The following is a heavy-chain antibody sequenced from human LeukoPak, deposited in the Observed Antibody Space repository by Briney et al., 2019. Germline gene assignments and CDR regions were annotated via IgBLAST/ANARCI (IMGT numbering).Heavy chain of an antibody. CDR3: ASRMIAGDY. V-gene: IGHV1-18*01. D-gene: IGHD3-22*01. Sequence: ASVKVSCKASGYTFTSYGISWVRQAPGQGLEWMGWISAYNGNTDYAQKLQGRVTITTDESTSTAYMELSSLRSEDTAVYYCASRMIAGDYWGQGTLVTVSS. CDR2: ISAYNGNT. J-gene: IGHJ4*02. CDR1: GYTFTSYG.